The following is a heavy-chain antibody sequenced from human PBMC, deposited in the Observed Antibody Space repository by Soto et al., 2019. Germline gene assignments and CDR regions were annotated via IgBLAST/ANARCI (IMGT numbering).Heavy chain of an antibody. CDR3: ARDSIVDGDYYYYYGMDV. J-gene: IGHJ6*02. V-gene: IGHV3-21*01. D-gene: IGHD4-17*01. CDR1: GFTFSSYS. Sequence: EVQLVESGGGLVKPGGSLRLSCAASGFTFSSYSMNWVRQAPGKGLEWVSSISSSSSYIYYADSVKGRVTISRDNDKNSLYLQMKSLRAEDTAVYYCARDSIVDGDYYYYYGMDVWGQGTTVTGSS. CDR2: ISSSSSYI.